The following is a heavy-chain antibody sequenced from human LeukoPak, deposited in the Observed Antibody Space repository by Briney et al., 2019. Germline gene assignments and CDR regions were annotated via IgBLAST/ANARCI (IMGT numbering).Heavy chain of an antibody. CDR2: IYPGDSDT. Sequence: GESLEISCKGSGYSFTSYWIGWVRQMPGKGLEWMGIIYPGDSDTRYSPSFQGQVTISADKSISTAYLQWSSLKASDTAMYYCARQRLVRGVSYYYYYYYMDVWGKGTTVTVSS. CDR3: ARQRLVRGVSYYYYYYYMDV. V-gene: IGHV5-51*01. CDR1: GYSFTSYW. D-gene: IGHD3-10*01. J-gene: IGHJ6*03.